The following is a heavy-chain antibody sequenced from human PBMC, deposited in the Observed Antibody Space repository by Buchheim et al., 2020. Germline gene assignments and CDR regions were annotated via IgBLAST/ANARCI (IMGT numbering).Heavy chain of an antibody. J-gene: IGHJ4*02. V-gene: IGHV3-23*01. CDR2: ISGTTGRT. Sequence: EVHLLESGGGLVQPGESLRLSCAASGFTFSSYAMTWVRQAPGKGLEWVSSISGTTGRTYYADSVKGRFTISRDNAKNSLYLQMNSLRAEDTAVYYCASGFNYGDYWSYWGQGTL. CDR1: GFTFSSYA. CDR3: ASGFNYGDYWSY. D-gene: IGHD4-17*01.